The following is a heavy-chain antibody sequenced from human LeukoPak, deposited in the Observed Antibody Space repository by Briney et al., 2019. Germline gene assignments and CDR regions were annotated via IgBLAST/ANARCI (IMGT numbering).Heavy chain of an antibody. CDR3: ARQHDTLDY. CDR1: GFTFSTYT. CDR2: INSGGSTT. Sequence: GGSLRLSCAASGFTFSTYTMNWARQAPGKGLEWVSSINSGGSTTHYADSVKGRFTISRDNAQNSLYLQMNSLRVDDAAVYYCARQHDTLDYWGQGTLVTVSS. V-gene: IGHV3-21*01. D-gene: IGHD3-22*01. J-gene: IGHJ4*02.